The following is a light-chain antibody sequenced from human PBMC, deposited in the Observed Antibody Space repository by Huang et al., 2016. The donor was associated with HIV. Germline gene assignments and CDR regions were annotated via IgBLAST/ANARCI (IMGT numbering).Light chain of an antibody. CDR3: MQGTHWPGT. V-gene: IGKV2-30*01. J-gene: IGKJ1*01. CDR1: QSLVSSDGNTY. Sequence: DVVMTQLPLSLPVALGQPASIFCKSSQSLVSSDGNTYLNWFQQRPGQPPRRLIYQVANRDTGVPDRFSGSGSGTHFALRINRGEAEDVAIYYCMQGTHWPGTFGQGTKMEI. CDR2: QVA.